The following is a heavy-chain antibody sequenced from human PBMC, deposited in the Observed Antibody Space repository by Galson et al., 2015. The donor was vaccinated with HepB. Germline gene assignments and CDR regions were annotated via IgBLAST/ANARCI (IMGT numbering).Heavy chain of an antibody. CDR1: GYTFTSFA. CDR3: ASRTYYYDSSGHDAFDI. V-gene: IGHV1-3*01. Sequence: SVKVSCKASGYTFTSFAIHWVRQAPGQRLEWMGWIDGGNGNTKCSQKFQGRVTITADKSTSTAYMELSSLRSEDTAVYYCASRTYYYDSSGHDAFDIWGQGTMVTVSS. CDR2: IDGGNGNT. D-gene: IGHD3-22*01. J-gene: IGHJ3*02.